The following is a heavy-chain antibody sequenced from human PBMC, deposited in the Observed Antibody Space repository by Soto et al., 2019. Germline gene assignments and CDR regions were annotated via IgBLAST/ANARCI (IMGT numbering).Heavy chain of an antibody. J-gene: IGHJ4*02. V-gene: IGHV3-33*01. D-gene: IGHD2-15*01. CDR1: GFTFSSYG. CDR2: IRYDGSNK. CDR3: ARSPDCSGGSCYPDYFDY. Sequence: QVQLVESGGGVVQPGRSLRLSCAASGFTFSSYGMHWVRQAPGKGLEWVAVIRYDGSNKYYADSVKGRFTISRDNSKNTLYLQMNSLRAEDTAVYYCARSPDCSGGSCYPDYFDYWGQGTLVTVSS.